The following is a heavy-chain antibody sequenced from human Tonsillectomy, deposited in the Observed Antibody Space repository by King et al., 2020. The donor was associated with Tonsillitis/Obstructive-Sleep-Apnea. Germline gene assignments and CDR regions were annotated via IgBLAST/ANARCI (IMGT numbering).Heavy chain of an antibody. Sequence: VQLVESGGGLVQPGGSLRLSCAASGFTFSSYWMSWVRQAPGKGLEWVANIKQDGSEKNYVDSVKGRFTISGDNAKNSLYLQINSLRAVDTAVYYCARVRGSGCLDYWGQGTLVTVSS. D-gene: IGHD6-19*01. J-gene: IGHJ4*02. CDR3: ARVRGSGCLDY. CDR2: IKQDGSEK. CDR1: GFTFSSYW. V-gene: IGHV3-7*04.